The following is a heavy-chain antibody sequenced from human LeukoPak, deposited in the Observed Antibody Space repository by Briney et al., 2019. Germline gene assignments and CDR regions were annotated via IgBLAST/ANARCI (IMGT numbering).Heavy chain of an antibody. J-gene: IGHJ2*01. CDR1: GGSISSYY. CDR2: IYYSGST. Sequence: SETLSLTCTVSGGSISSYYWSWIRQPPGKGLEWIGYIYYSGSTNYNPSLKSRVTISVDTSKNHFSLRLSSVTAADTAVYYCARDGDGYNYGYFDLWGRGTLVTVSS. D-gene: IGHD5-24*01. V-gene: IGHV4-59*12. CDR3: ARDGDGYNYGYFDL.